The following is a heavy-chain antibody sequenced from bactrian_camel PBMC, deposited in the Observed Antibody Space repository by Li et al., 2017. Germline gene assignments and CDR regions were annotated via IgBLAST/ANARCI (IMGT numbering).Heavy chain of an antibody. CDR1: VNSNNLNC. V-gene: IGHV3S68*01. CDR3: AFGSRPGWCSLRLREADFGH. CDR2: ITRIHGGT. D-gene: IGHD3*01. Sequence: QVQLVESGGGLVQAGGSLNLSCAATVNSNNLNCMGWFRQAPGKEREGVASITRIHGGTAYADSVKGRFIISRDNTKNTWYLQMNILKPEDTATYYCAFGSRPGWCSLRLREADFGHWVRGPRSPSP. J-gene: IGHJ6*01.